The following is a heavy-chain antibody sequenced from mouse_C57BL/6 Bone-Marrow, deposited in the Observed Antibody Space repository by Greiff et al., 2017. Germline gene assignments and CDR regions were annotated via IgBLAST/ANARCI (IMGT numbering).Heavy chain of an antibody. CDR1: GFNIKNTY. V-gene: IGHV14-3*01. CDR2: IDPANGNT. J-gene: IGHJ4*01. Sequence: EVKLQESVAELVRPGASVKLSCTASGFNIKNTYMHWVKQRPEQGLEWIGRIDPANGNTKYAPKFQGKATITADTSSNTAYLQLSSLTSEDTAIYYCARMPNYYGSSPYAMDYWGQGTSVTVSS. D-gene: IGHD1-1*01. CDR3: ARMPNYYGSSPYAMDY.